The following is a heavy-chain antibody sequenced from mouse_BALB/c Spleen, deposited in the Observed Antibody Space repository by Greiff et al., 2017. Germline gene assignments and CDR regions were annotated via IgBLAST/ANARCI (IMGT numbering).Heavy chain of an antibody. Sequence: QVQLQQPGAELVKPGASVKLSCKASGYTFTSYWMHWVKQRPGQGLEWIGEINPSNGRTNYNEKFKSKATLTVDKSSSTAYMQLSSLTSEDSAVYYCEPYGNDGSYYAMDYWGQGTSVTVSS. J-gene: IGHJ4*01. D-gene: IGHD2-2*01. V-gene: IGHV1S81*02. CDR1: GYTFTSYW. CDR3: EPYGNDGSYYAMDY. CDR2: INPSNGRT.